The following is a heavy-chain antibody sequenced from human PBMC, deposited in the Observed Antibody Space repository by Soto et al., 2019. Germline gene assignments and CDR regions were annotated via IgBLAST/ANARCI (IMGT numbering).Heavy chain of an antibody. CDR2: IIPIFGTA. Sequence: SVKVSCKASGGTFSSYAISWVRQAPGQGLEWMGGIIPIFGTANYAQKFQGRVTITADESTSTAYMELSSLRSEDTAVYYCARAGSSWKIGVYFDYWGQGTLVTVSS. CDR1: GGTFSSYA. D-gene: IGHD6-13*01. V-gene: IGHV1-69*13. J-gene: IGHJ4*02. CDR3: ARAGSSWKIGVYFDY.